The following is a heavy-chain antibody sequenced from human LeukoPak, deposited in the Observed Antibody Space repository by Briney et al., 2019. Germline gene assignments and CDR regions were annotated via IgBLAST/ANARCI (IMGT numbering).Heavy chain of an antibody. D-gene: IGHD6-13*01. CDR3: ARAGAAADYFDY. CDR1: GGSISSYY. J-gene: IGHJ4*02. Sequence: PSETLSLTCTVSGGSISSYYCSWIRQPPGKGLEWIGYIYYSGSTNYNPSLKSRVTISVDTSKNQFSLKLSSVTAADTAVYYCARAGAAADYFDYWGQGTLVTVSS. V-gene: IGHV4-59*01. CDR2: IYYSGST.